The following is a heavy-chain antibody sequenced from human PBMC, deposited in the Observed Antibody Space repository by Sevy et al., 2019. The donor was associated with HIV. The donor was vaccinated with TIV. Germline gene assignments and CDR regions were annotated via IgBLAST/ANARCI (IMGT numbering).Heavy chain of an antibody. CDR3: ARRYCSGGSCYKGVLDY. D-gene: IGHD2-15*01. CDR2: ISYDGSNK. CDR1: GFTFSSYA. Sequence: GGSLRLSCAASGFTFSSYAMHWVRQAPGKGLEWVAVISYDGSNKYYADSVKGRFTISRDNSKNTLYLQMNSLRAEDTAVYYCARRYCSGGSCYKGVLDYWGQGTLVRLL. J-gene: IGHJ4*02. V-gene: IGHV3-30-3*01.